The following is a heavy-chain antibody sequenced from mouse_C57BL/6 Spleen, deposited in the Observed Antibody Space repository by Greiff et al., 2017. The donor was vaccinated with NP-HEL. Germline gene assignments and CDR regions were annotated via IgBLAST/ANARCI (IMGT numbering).Heavy chain of an antibody. CDR3: ARAWDDFDC. CDR2: IWSGGRT. CDR1: GFSLTSYG. Sequence: QVQLQESGPGLVQPSQILSIPCTVSGFSLTSYGVHWFRPSPGKGLEWLGVIWSGGRTGFHAAFIYRLSISKDNSKSQGFFKMKSLQVDYTAIYYCARAWDDFDCGGQGTTLTVSS. D-gene: IGHD4-1*01. V-gene: IGHV2-2*01. J-gene: IGHJ2*01.